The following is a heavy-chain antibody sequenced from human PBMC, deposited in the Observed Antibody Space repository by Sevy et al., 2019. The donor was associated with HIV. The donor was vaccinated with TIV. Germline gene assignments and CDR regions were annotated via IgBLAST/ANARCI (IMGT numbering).Heavy chain of an antibody. J-gene: IGHJ6*02. CDR1: GFTFGDYA. D-gene: IGHD3-10*01. Sequence: GGSLRLSCATSGFTFGDYAMSWFRQAPGKGLEWVGFIRSKAYGGTTEYAASVKGRFTISRDDSTSIPYLQMNSLKTEETGVLYCTRDRGMVRGVIRYNGMDVWGQGSTVTVSS. CDR3: TRDRGMVRGVIRYNGMDV. V-gene: IGHV3-49*03. CDR2: IRSKAYGGTT.